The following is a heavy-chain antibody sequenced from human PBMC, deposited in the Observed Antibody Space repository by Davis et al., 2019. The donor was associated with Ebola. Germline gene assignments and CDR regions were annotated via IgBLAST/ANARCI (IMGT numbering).Heavy chain of an antibody. CDR1: GYTFTSYG. J-gene: IGHJ6*02. CDR2: ISAYNGNT. Sequence: ASVKVSCKASGYTFTSYGISWVRQAPGQGLEWMGWISAYNGNTNYAQKLQGRVTMTTDTSTSTAYMELRSLRSDDTAVYYCARDGGPSGWYGGAYYYYGMDVWGQGTTVTVSS. D-gene: IGHD6-19*01. V-gene: IGHV1-18*01. CDR3: ARDGGPSGWYGGAYYYYGMDV.